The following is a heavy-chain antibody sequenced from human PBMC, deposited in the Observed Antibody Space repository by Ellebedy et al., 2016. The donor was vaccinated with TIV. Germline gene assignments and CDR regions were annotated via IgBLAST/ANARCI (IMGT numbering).Heavy chain of an antibody. Sequence: GESLKISCPASGFTFTPYSLNWVRQAPGKGLECISYISGSTITSYYADSVKGRFTISRDNAKNSLYLQMNGLGVEDTAVYFCAREMAWGNERVIDAFDIWGHGTLVTVSS. J-gene: IGHJ3*02. D-gene: IGHD5-24*01. CDR3: AREMAWGNERVIDAFDI. CDR2: ISGSTITS. CDR1: GFTFTPYS. V-gene: IGHV3-48*04.